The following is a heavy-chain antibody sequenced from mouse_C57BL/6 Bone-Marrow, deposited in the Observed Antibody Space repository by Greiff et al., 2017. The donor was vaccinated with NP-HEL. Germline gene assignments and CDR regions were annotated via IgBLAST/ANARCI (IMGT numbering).Heavy chain of an antibody. CDR3: ARFGTYYGSSYFDY. D-gene: IGHD1-1*01. J-gene: IGHJ2*01. V-gene: IGHV1-82*01. CDR1: GYAFSSSW. Sequence: QVQLQQSGPELVKPGASVKISCKASGYAFSSSWMNWVKQRPGKGLEWIGRIYPGDGDTNYNGKFKGKATLTADKSSSTAYMQLSSLTSEDSAVYFCARFGTYYGSSYFDYWGQGTTLTVSS. CDR2: IYPGDGDT.